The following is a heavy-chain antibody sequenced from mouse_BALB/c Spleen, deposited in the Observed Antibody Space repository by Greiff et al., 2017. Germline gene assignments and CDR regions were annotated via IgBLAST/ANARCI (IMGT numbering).Heavy chain of an antibody. CDR1: GYTFTSYT. CDR3: ARSEGYDSWFAY. V-gene: IGHV1-4*01. J-gene: IGHJ3*01. CDR2: INPSSGYT. D-gene: IGHD2-14*01. Sequence: LVESGAELARPGASVKMSCKASGYTFTSYTMHWVKQRPGQGLEWIGYINPSSGYTNYNQKFKDKATLTADKSSSTAYMQLSSLTSEDSAVYYCARSEGYDSWFAYWGQGTLVTVSA.